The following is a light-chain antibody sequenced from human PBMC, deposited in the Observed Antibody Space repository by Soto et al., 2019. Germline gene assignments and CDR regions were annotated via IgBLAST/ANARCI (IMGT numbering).Light chain of an antibody. V-gene: IGKV2-28*01. J-gene: IGKJ3*01. CDR2: LGS. CDR1: QSLLHSNGYNY. Sequence: DIVMTQSPLSLPVTPGEPASISCRSSQSLLHSNGYNYLDWYLQKPVQSPQLLIYLGSNRASGVTDRFNGSGSGTDFTLKISRVEAEDVRVYYYMQTLQTPLTFGPGTKVDIK. CDR3: MQTLQTPLT.